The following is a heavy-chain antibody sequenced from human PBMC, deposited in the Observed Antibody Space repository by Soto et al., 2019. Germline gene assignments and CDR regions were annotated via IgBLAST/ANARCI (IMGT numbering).Heavy chain of an antibody. D-gene: IGHD5-12*01. CDR2: IVVGSGNT. CDR1: GFTFTSSA. V-gene: IGHV1-58*01. Sequence: SVKVSCKASGFTFTSSAVQWVRQARGQRLEWIGWIVVGSGNTNYAQKFQERVTITRDMSTSTAYMELSSLRSEDTAVYYCAAEYYPGGYDLFDYWGPGSLFTVYS. J-gene: IGHJ4*02. CDR3: AAEYYPGGYDLFDY.